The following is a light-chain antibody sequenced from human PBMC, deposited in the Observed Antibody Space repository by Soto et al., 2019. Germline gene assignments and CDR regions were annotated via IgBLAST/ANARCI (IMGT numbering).Light chain of an antibody. Sequence: DIVMTQSPDSLAVSLGERATINCKSSQSVLYSSKNKNYLAWYQQKPGQAPKLLIYWASTRESGVPDRLSGSGSGTDFTLTISSLQAEDAAVYYCQQYYRSSWTFGQGTKVDIK. V-gene: IGKV4-1*01. CDR1: QSVLYSSKNKNY. CDR3: QQYYRSSWT. CDR2: WAS. J-gene: IGKJ1*01.